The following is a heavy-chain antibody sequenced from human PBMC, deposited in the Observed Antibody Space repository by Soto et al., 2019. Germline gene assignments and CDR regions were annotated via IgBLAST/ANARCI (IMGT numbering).Heavy chain of an antibody. Sequence: QVQLVESGGGVAQPGRSLRLSCAASGFTFRNYGMHWVRQAPGKGLEWVAFIWYDGTRKDYSYSVKGRFTISRDNSNNTLYLQMNSLRADDTAVYYCARTARDVVVVVTAINWFDSWGQGTRVTVSS. CDR1: GFTFRNYG. CDR3: ARTARDVVVVVTAINWFDS. D-gene: IGHD2-15*01. V-gene: IGHV3-33*01. CDR2: IWYDGTRK. J-gene: IGHJ5*01.